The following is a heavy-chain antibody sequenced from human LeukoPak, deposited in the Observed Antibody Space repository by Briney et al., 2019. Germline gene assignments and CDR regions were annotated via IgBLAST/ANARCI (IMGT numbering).Heavy chain of an antibody. D-gene: IGHD2/OR15-2a*01. Sequence: ASAKVSCKASGYTFTDYYLHWVRQAPGQGPEWMGWLNPNSGGTNFAQNFQGRVTMTRDTSITTAYMELSTLRSDDTAVYYCARYCPTSCNAGDTFDIWGQGTVVTVSS. J-gene: IGHJ3*02. CDR1: GYTFTDYY. CDR2: LNPNSGGT. CDR3: ARYCPTSCNAGDTFDI. V-gene: IGHV1-2*02.